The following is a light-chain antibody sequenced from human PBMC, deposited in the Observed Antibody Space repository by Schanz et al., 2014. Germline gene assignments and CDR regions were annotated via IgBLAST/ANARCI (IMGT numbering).Light chain of an antibody. CDR2: DND. CDR1: SSNIGNNY. J-gene: IGLJ3*02. Sequence: QSVLTQPPSVSAAPGQKVTISCSGSSSNIGNNYVSWYQQLPVTAPKLLIYDNDKRLSGIPDRFSGSKSGTSATLGITGLQAEDEADYYCSSYTRSSTQVFGGGTKLTVL. CDR3: SSYTRSSTQV. V-gene: IGLV1-51*01.